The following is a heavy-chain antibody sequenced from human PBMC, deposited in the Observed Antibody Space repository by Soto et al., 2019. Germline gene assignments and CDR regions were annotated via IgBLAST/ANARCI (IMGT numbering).Heavy chain of an antibody. CDR2: RYNTGSN. CDR1: RDSIRNYY. Sequence: SETLSLTCTVSRDSIRNYYWSWIRQPAGKGLEWVGYRYNTGSNNYSPSLRSRVTISVDTSKSKFPLKLNSVTAADTAVYYCARGGQDFWSGTFEYWGPGAMVTVSS. CDR3: ARGGQDFWSGTFEY. V-gene: IGHV4-59*01. D-gene: IGHD3-3*01. J-gene: IGHJ4*02.